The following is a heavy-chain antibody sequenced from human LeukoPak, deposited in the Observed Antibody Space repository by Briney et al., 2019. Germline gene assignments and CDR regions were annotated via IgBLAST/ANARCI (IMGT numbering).Heavy chain of an antibody. J-gene: IGHJ4*02. CDR3: ARVRGRDIVVVPAAPHPPCGDY. CDR2: ISSSGSTI. Sequence: GGSLRLSCAASGFTFSNYGTSWVRQAPGKGLEWVSYISSSGSTIYYADSVKGRFTISRDNAKNSLYLQMNSLRAEDTAVYYCARVRGRDIVVVPAAPHPPCGDYWGQGTLVTVSS. CDR1: GFTFSNYG. D-gene: IGHD2-2*01. V-gene: IGHV3-11*01.